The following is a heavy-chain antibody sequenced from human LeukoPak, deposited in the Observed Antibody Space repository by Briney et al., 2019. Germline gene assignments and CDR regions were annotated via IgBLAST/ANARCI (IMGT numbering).Heavy chain of an antibody. CDR3: ARAGGVWGPLDP. V-gene: IGHV4-34*01. J-gene: IGHJ5*02. D-gene: IGHD3-16*01. CDR1: GGSFSGYY. CDR2: INHSGST. Sequence: PSETLSLTCAVYGGSFSGYYWSWIRQPPGKGLEWIGEINHSGSTNYNPSLKSRVTISVDTSKNQFSLKLSSVTAADTAVYYCARAGGVWGPLDPWGQGTLVTVSS.